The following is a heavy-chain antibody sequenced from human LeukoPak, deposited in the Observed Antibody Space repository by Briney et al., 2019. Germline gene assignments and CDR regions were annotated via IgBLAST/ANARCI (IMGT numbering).Heavy chain of an antibody. D-gene: IGHD3-10*01. CDR1: GFTFDDYA. Sequence: GGSLRLSCAASGFTFDDYAMHWVRQAPGKGLEWVSGISWNSGSIGYADSVKGRFTISRDNAKNSLYLQMNSLRAEDTAVYYCASPPLWFGEGDAFDIWGQGTMVTVSS. CDR2: ISWNSGSI. J-gene: IGHJ3*02. CDR3: ASPPLWFGEGDAFDI. V-gene: IGHV3-9*01.